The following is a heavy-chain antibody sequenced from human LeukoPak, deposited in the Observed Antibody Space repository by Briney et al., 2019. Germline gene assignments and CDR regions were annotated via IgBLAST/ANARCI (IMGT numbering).Heavy chain of an antibody. V-gene: IGHV4-38-2*02. CDR2: IYHSGST. CDR1: GYSISSGYY. CDR3: ASTTNTYCGGDCAYFDY. D-gene: IGHD2-21*01. J-gene: IGHJ4*02. Sequence: SETLSLTCTVSGYSISSGYYWGWIRQPPGKGLEWIGSIYHSGSTYYNPSLKSRVTISVDTSKNQFSLKLSSVTAADTAVYYCASTTNTYCGGDCAYFDYWGQGTLVTVSS.